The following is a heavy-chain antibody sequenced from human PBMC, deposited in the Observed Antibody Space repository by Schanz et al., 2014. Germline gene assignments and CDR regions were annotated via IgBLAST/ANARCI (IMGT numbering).Heavy chain of an antibody. CDR1: GYTFTVYY. Sequence: QVQLVQSGAEVKKPGASVKVSCKASGYTFTVYYMHWVRQAPGQGLEWLGWINPNSGATSSAQKFQGRVTMTRDTSSITVYMQLSSLTSDDTAIYYCARVTTGYDSWGQGTLVTVSS. D-gene: IGHD5-12*01. J-gene: IGHJ4*02. CDR2: INPNSGAT. V-gene: IGHV1-2*02. CDR3: ARVTTGYDS.